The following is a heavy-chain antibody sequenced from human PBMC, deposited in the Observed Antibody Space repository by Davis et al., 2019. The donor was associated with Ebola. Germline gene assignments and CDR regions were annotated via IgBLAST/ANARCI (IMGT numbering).Heavy chain of an antibody. CDR3: AKDLWSGYYGLGAFDV. CDR2: IRYDGSDK. J-gene: IGHJ3*01. Sequence: GESLKISCAASGFTFSSFGMHWVRQAPGKGLEWVAFIRYDGSDKFFVDSVKGRFMISRDNSKNTLYLQMSSLRVEDAAVYFCAKDLWSGYYGLGAFDVWGQGTMVTVSS. V-gene: IGHV3-30*02. D-gene: IGHD3-3*01. CDR1: GFTFSSFG.